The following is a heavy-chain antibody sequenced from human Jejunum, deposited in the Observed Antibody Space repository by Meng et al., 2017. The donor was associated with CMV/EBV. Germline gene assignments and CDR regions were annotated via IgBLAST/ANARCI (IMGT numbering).Heavy chain of an antibody. CDR3: AREMPMTCYFDQ. Sequence: VLLVQSGAEVKKPGASWKVSCKATGYTFTNYYMHWGRQAPEQGLQWMGVFNPNGDVTTYSPRFQGRITLTGDSSTSTLYMELSSLTSDDTADYYCAREMPMTCYFDQWGQGTLVTVSS. J-gene: IGHJ4*03. D-gene: IGHD3-22*01. CDR1: GYTFTNYY. CDR2: FNPNGDVT. V-gene: IGHV1-46*01.